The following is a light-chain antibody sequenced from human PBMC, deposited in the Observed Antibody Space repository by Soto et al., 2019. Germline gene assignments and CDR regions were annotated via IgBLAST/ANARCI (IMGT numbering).Light chain of an antibody. Sequence: EIGLTQSPGTLSLSPGQRVTLSCRASQFVSSRLAWYQRRPGQAPRLLIYGASYRATGIPARFSGSGSGTDFTLTISSLQSEDFAVYYCQQYDNWPPFTFGPRTKVDIK. V-gene: IGKV3-15*01. J-gene: IGKJ3*01. CDR1: QFVSSR. CDR3: QQYDNWPPFT. CDR2: GAS.